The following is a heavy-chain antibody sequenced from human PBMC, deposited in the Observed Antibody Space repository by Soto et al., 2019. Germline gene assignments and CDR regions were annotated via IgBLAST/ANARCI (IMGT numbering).Heavy chain of an antibody. D-gene: IGHD3-22*01. J-gene: IGHJ4*02. V-gene: IGHV1-46*01. CDR1: GYTFTSCY. CDR3: ARGGYYYDSSGYYSGY. Sequence: ASVKVSCKASGYTFTSCYMHWVRQAPGQGLEWMGIINPSGGSTSYAQKFQGRVTMTRDTSTSTVYMELSSLRSEDTAVYYCARGGYYYDSSGYYSGYWGQGTLVTVSS. CDR2: INPSGGST.